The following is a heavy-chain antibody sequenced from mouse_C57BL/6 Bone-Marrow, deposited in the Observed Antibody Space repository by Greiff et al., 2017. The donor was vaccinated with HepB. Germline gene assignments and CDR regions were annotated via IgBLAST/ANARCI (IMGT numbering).Heavy chain of an antibody. Sequence: EVQLQQSGPELVKPGASVKISCKASGYTFTDYYMNWVKQSHGKSLEWIGDINPNNGGTSYNQKFKGKATLTVDKSSSTAYMELRSLTSEDSAVYYCARESDYDDRFAYWGQGTLVTVSA. CDR2: INPNNGGT. V-gene: IGHV1-26*01. J-gene: IGHJ3*01. CDR3: ARESDYDDRFAY. CDR1: GYTFTDYY. D-gene: IGHD2-4*01.